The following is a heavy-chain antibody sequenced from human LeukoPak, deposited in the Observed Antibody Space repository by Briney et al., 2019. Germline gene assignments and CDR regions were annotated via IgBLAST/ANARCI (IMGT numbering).Heavy chain of an antibody. CDR3: ARKVDDSPPAT. Sequence: PSETLSHTCAVYGGSFSGYYWSWIRQPPGKGLEWIGEINHSGSTNYNPSLKSRVTISVDTSKNQFSLKLSSVTAADTAVYYCARKVDDSPPATWGQGTLVTVSS. V-gene: IGHV4-34*01. D-gene: IGHD3-16*01. CDR1: GGSFSGYY. J-gene: IGHJ5*02. CDR2: INHSGST.